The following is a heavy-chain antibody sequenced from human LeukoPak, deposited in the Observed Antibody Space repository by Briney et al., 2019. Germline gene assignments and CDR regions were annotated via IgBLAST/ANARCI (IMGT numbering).Heavy chain of an antibody. D-gene: IGHD4-11*01. J-gene: IGHJ5*02. CDR3: AKDPYRNYGGSWFDP. CDR2: ISWNSGSI. V-gene: IGHV3-9*01. CDR1: GFTFDDYA. Sequence: GRSLRLSCAASGFTFDDYAMHWVPQAPGKGLERGSGISWNSGSIGYADSVKGRLTISRDNARNSLYLQMNTLRAEDTALYYCAKDPYRNYGGSWFDPWGHGTLVTVSS.